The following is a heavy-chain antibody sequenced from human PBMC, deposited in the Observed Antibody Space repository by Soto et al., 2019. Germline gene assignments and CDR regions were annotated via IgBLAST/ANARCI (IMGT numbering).Heavy chain of an antibody. CDR3: ARDEPGYSYGYGVGY. CDR1: GFTFSSYS. V-gene: IGHV3-21*01. J-gene: IGHJ4*02. Sequence: ESGGGLVTPGGSLRLSCAASGFTFSSYSMNWVRQAPGKGLEWVSSISSSSSYIYNADSVKGRFTISRDNAKDSLYLQMNSLRDGNTAVYLSARDEPGYSYGYGVGYWGQGTLVTVSS. D-gene: IGHD5-18*01. CDR2: ISSSSSYI.